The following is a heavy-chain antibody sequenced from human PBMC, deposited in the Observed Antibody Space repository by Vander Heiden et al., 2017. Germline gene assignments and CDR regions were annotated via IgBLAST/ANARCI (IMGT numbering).Heavy chain of an antibody. V-gene: IGHV3-21*01. CDR3: ARDRGAASLLYYYYGMDA. CDR2: SSSSSSYI. CDR1: GFTFSTCS. Sequence: EVPLVSSGFCLFKHGGSLRLTCAASGFTFSTCSMNWVRQDRGKGLEWGESSSSSSSYIYYADSVKGRFTISRDNAKNSLYLQMNSLRAEDTAVYYCARDRGAASLLYYYYGMDAWGQGTTVTVSS. J-gene: IGHJ6*02. D-gene: IGHD5-18*01.